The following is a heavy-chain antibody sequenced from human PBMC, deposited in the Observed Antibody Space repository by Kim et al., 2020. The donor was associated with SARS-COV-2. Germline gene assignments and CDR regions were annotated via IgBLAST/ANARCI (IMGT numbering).Heavy chain of an antibody. J-gene: IGHJ6*02. CDR2: IYYSGST. CDR1: GGSVSSGSYY. Sequence: SETLSLTCTVSGGSVSSGSYYWSWIRQPPGKGLEWIGYIYYSGSTNYNPSLKSRVTISVDSSKNQFSLKLSSVTAADTAVYYCARSEFDWFPYYYYGMDVWGQGTTVTVSS. CDR3: ARSEFDWFPYYYYGMDV. D-gene: IGHD3-9*01. V-gene: IGHV4-61*01.